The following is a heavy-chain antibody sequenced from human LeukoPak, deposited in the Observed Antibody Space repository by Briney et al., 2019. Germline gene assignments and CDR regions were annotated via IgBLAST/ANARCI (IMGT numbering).Heavy chain of an antibody. D-gene: IGHD3-10*01. CDR3: ARGRAGNYYNQNDY. V-gene: IGHV3-74*01. CDR2: ISGDGSIT. CDR1: GFTISGYL. J-gene: IGHJ4*01. Sequence: QPGGSLRVSCAASGFTISGYLMHWVRQAPGKGLVWVSRISGDGSITAYADSVKGRFTISGDNAKNTLYLQMNSLRAEDTAVYYCARGRAGNYYNQNDYWGQGTLVTVSS.